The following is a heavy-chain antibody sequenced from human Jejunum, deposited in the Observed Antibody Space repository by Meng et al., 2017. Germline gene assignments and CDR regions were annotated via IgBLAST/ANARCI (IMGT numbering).Heavy chain of an antibody. CDR2: TYYRSKWYI. J-gene: IGHJ4*02. Sequence: QIQLQQSGPGRVKPSQPLSLTCSISGDIVSSNSAGWNWIRQSPSRGLEWLGRTYYRSKWYIDYAVSVKSRITINPDTSKNQFSLHLNSVTPEDTAVYYCAGGGLVRSTRGYFDYWGQGTLVTVSS. CDR3: AGGGLVRSTRGYFDY. D-gene: IGHD1-26*01. V-gene: IGHV6-1*01. CDR1: GDIVSSNSAG.